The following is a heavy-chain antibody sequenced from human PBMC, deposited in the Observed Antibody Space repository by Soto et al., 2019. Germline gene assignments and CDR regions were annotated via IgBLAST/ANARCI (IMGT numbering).Heavy chain of an antibody. CDR1: GDSVSSNSAA. CDR2: TYYRSKWYN. J-gene: IGHJ6*02. V-gene: IGHV6-1*01. D-gene: IGHD3-10*01. CDR3: ARDPYGSGSYYDYYYGMDV. Sequence: SQTLSLTCAISGDSVSSNSAAWNWIRQSPSRGLEWLGRTYYRSKWYNDYAVSVKSRITINPDTSKNQFSLQLNPVTPEDTAVYYCARDPYGSGSYYDYYYGMDVWGQGTTVTVSS.